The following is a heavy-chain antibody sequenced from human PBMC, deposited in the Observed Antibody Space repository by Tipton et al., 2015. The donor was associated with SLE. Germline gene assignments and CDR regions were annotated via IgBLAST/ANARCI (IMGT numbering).Heavy chain of an antibody. Sequence: GLVKPSQTLSLTCAISGDSVSSNSAAWNWIRQSPSRGLEWLGRTYYRSKWYNDYAVSVKSRITINPDTSKNQFSLKLSSVTAADTAVYYCARGLRIAAVYYMDVWGKGTTVTVSS. V-gene: IGHV6-1*01. J-gene: IGHJ6*03. CDR2: TYYRSKWYN. D-gene: IGHD6-6*01. CDR3: ARGLRIAAVYYMDV. CDR1: GDSVSSNSAA.